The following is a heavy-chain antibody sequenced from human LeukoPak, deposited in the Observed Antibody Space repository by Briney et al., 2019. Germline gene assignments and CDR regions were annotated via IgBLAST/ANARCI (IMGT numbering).Heavy chain of an antibody. D-gene: IGHD3-22*01. CDR2: IYYSGRT. V-gene: IGHV4-39*01. CDR1: GDSFSRSDSY. Sequence: SETLSLTCSVSGDSFSRSDSYWDWIRQPPGKGLEWLGTIYYSGRTYYSPSLKSRVTMSVDPSNNQFSLNLRSVTAADTAVYFCARRRYYDGSGYLEWGQGTLLSVSS. J-gene: IGHJ1*01. CDR3: ARRRYYDGSGYLE.